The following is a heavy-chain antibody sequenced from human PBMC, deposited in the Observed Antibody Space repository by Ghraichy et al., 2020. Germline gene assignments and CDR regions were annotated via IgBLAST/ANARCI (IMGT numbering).Heavy chain of an antibody. CDR1: GGSVSSGSYY. V-gene: IGHV4-61*01. J-gene: IGHJ4*02. CDR3: AEAGGTYFDF. D-gene: IGHD6-13*01. CDR2: INYSGRT. Sequence: SETLSLTCTVSGGSVSSGSYYWSWIRQPPGKGLEWIGYINYSGRTNYNPSLKSRVTISVDTSKNQFSLKLRSVTAADTAVYYCAEAGGTYFDFWGQGTLVTVSS.